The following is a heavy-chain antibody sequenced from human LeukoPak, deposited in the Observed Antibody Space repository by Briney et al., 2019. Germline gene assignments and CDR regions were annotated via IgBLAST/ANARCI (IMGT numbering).Heavy chain of an antibody. CDR2: ISSSSSYI. CDR3: ARDRLGDGYNN. Sequence: GGSLRLSCAASGFTFSSYSMNWVRQAPGKGLEWVSSISSSSSYIYYADSVKGRFTISRDNAKNSLYLQMNSLRAEDTAVYYCARDRLGDGYNNWGQGTLVTVSS. CDR1: GFTFSSYS. V-gene: IGHV3-21*01. D-gene: IGHD5-24*01. J-gene: IGHJ4*02.